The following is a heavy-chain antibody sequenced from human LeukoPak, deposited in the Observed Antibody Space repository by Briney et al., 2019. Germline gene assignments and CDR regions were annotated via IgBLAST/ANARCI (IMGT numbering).Heavy chain of an antibody. D-gene: IGHD3-10*01. V-gene: IGHV3-23*01. CDR1: GFTFMSYG. J-gene: IGHJ4*02. CDR2: ISYSGGNT. CDR3: AKDRFFGDCDY. Sequence: PGGSLRLSCAASGFTFMSYGMTWVRQPPGKGLEWVSSISYSGGNTYYTDSVKGRLTISRDIYKNTLYLQMNVLRAEDTGVYYCAKDRFFGDCDYWGQGTRITVSS.